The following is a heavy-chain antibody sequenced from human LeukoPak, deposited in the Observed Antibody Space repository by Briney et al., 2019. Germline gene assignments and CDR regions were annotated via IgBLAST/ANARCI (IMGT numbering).Heavy chain of an antibody. CDR1: GYTFTSYG. CDR3: AITGWYSGSYYGGDY. D-gene: IGHD1-26*01. CDR2: ISAYNGNT. V-gene: IGHV1-18*01. J-gene: IGHJ4*02. Sequence: ASVKVSCKASGYTFTSYGISWVRQAPGQGLEWMGWISAYNGNTNYAQKLQGRVTMTTDTSTSTAYMELRSLRSDDTAVYYCAITGWYSGSYYGGDYWGQGTLVTVSS.